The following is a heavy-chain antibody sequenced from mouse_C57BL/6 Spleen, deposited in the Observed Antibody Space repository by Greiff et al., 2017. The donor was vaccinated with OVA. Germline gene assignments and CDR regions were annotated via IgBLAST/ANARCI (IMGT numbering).Heavy chain of an antibody. J-gene: IGHJ3*01. CDR1: GYTFTSYW. CDR2: IDPSDSET. CDR3: AREDSNYGFAY. D-gene: IGHD2-5*01. Sequence: QVQLQQPGAELVRPGSSVKLSCKASGYTFTSYWMHWVKQRPIQGLEWIGNIDPSDSETHYNQKFKDKATLTVDKSSSTAYMQLSSLTSEDSAVYYSAREDSNYGFAYWGQGTLVTVSA. V-gene: IGHV1-52*01.